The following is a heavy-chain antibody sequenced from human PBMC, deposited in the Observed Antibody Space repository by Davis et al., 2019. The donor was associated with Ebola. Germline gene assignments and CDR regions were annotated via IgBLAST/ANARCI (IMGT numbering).Heavy chain of an antibody. Sequence: SETLSLTCTLSGGSTGSYYWGWVRQSPEKGLEWVGQINYSGSTVYNPSLKSRVSISIDIIKKQIFLKLTSVTAADTAVYYCARVQSYYGSGSYDYWGRGILVTVSS. D-gene: IGHD3-10*01. CDR3: ARVQSYYGSGSYDY. V-gene: IGHV4-34*01. CDR2: INYSGST. CDR1: GGSTGSYY. J-gene: IGHJ4*02.